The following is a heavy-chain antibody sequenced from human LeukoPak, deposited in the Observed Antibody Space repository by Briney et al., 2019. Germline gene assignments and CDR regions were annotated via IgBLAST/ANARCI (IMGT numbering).Heavy chain of an antibody. Sequence: PGGSLRLSCAASGFTFSIYAMSWVRHAAWKRLELVSGISSSAGSTYYAVSVKGRFTISRDNSKNTLYLQMNSLRAEDTAVYYCAKAGSSTTCRRFDYWGQGTLVTVSS. D-gene: IGHD2-2*01. J-gene: IGHJ4*02. V-gene: IGHV3-23*01. CDR2: ISSSAGST. CDR1: GFTFSIYA. CDR3: AKAGSSTTCRRFDY.